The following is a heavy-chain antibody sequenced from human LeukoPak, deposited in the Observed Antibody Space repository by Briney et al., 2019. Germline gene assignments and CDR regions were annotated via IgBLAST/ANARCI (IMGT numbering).Heavy chain of an antibody. Sequence: GGSLRLSCAASGFTFSSYAMHWVRQAPGKGLEWVAVISYDGSNKYYADSVKGRFTISRDNSKNTLYLQMNSLRAEDTAVYYCARDIEGDGYKLGYWGQGTLVTVSS. CDR3: ARDIEGDGYKLGY. D-gene: IGHD5-24*01. V-gene: IGHV3-30*04. J-gene: IGHJ4*02. CDR2: ISYDGSNK. CDR1: GFTFSSYA.